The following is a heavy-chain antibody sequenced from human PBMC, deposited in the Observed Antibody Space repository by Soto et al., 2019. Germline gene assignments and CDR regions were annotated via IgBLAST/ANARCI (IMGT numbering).Heavy chain of an antibody. D-gene: IGHD2-2*01. Sequence: QVQLVESGGGVVQPGRSLRLSCAASGFTFSSYAMHWVRQAPGKGLEWVAVISYDGSNKYYADSVKGRFTISRDNYKNTLYLQMNSLRAEDTAVYYCARDRRYHNHYYYGMDVWGQGTTVTVSS. J-gene: IGHJ6*02. V-gene: IGHV3-30-3*01. CDR2: ISYDGSNK. CDR3: ARDRRYHNHYYYGMDV. CDR1: GFTFSSYA.